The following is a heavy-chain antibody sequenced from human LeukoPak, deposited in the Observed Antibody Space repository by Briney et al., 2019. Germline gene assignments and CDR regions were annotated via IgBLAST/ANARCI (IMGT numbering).Heavy chain of an antibody. Sequence: GRSLRLSCTASGFTFGDYSMNWVRQAPGKGLEWVSYISSSGSTIYYADSVKGRFTISRDNAKNSLYLQMNSLRAEDTAVYYCAKGDTTWELPHDYWGQGTLVTVSS. J-gene: IGHJ4*02. D-gene: IGHD1-26*01. CDR2: ISSSGSTI. CDR1: GFTFGDYS. CDR3: AKGDTTWELPHDY. V-gene: IGHV3-48*03.